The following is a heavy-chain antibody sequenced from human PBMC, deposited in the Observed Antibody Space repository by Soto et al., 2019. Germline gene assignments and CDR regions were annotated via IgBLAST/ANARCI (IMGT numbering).Heavy chain of an antibody. D-gene: IGHD2-2*01. V-gene: IGHV3-23*01. CDR1: GFTFSSYA. J-gene: IGHJ4*02. CDR3: AKVNPLIVPAAWYYFDY. CDR2: MSGSGGST. Sequence: EVQLLESGGGLVQPGGSLRLSCAASGFTFSSYAMSWVRQAPGKGLEWVSAMSGSGGSTYYADSVKGRFTISRDNSKNTLYLQMNSLRAEDTAVYYCAKVNPLIVPAAWYYFDYWGQGTLVTVSS.